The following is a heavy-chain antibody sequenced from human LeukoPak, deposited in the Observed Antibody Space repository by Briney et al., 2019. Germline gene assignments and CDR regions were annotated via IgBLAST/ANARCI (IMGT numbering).Heavy chain of an antibody. D-gene: IGHD2-2*01. J-gene: IGHJ3*02. V-gene: IGHV4-38-2*02. Sequence: SETLSLTCTVSGYSISGYYWGWIRQPPGKGLEWIGSIYHSGSTYYNPSLKSRVTISVDTSKNQFSLKLSSVTAADTAVYYCARASYCSSTNSNYEGAFDIWGQGTMVTVSS. CDR3: ARASYCSSTNSNYEGAFDI. CDR2: IYHSGST. CDR1: GYSISGYY.